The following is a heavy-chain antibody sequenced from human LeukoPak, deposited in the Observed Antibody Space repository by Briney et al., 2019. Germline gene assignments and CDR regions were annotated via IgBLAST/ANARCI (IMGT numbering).Heavy chain of an antibody. J-gene: IGHJ4*02. V-gene: IGHV3-74*01. CDR2: VNSDGYST. CDR3: ASNGEKDPWTDY. Sequence: PGGSLRLSCAVSGFTFSSYWMHWVRQAPGRGLVWVSRVNSDGYSTNYADSVKGRFTISRDNTKNTLYLQMNSLRAEDTAVYYCASNGEKDPWTDYWGQGTLVTVSS. D-gene: IGHD3-10*01. CDR1: GFTFSSYW.